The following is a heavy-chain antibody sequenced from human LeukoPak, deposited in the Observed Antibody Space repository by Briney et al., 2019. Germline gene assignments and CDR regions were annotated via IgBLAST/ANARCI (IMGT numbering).Heavy chain of an antibody. V-gene: IGHV2-5*02. CDR1: GFSLSTGGMG. Sequence: GPTLVKPTQTLTLTCTFSGFSLSTGGMGVGWIRQPPGKALEWLAFIFWDDNEHYSPSLKNRLTITKDTSKNQVILTMTNVDPVDTATYYCSHRHNLGVTGPVVTFDSWGQGTLVTVSS. CDR3: SHRHNLGVTGPVVTFDS. D-gene: IGHD2-21*02. CDR2: IFWDDNE. J-gene: IGHJ5*01.